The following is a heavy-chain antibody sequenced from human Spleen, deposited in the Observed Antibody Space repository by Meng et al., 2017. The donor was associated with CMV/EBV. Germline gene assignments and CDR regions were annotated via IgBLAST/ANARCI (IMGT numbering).Heavy chain of an antibody. J-gene: IGHJ3*02. CDR3: ARVYAFDI. CDR1: GFTFSSYW. Sequence: GESLKISCAASGFTFSSYWMHWVRQAPGKGLEWVSYISISGATIYYADSVKGRFTISRDNAKNSLYLQMNSLRAEDTAVYYCARVYAFDIWGQGTMVTVSS. V-gene: IGHV3-48*04. CDR2: ISISGATI.